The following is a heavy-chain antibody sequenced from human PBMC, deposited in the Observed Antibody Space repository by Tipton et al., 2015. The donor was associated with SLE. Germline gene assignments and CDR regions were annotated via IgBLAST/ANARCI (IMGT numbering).Heavy chain of an antibody. CDR2: INHSGST. J-gene: IGHJ3*02. CDR3: ARGLGVVVAVAFDI. D-gene: IGHD2-15*01. Sequence: TLSLTCAVYGGSFSGYYWSWIRQPPGKGLEWIGEINHSGSTNYNTSLKSRVTISVDTSKNQFSLRLSSVTAADTAVYYRARGLGVVVAVAFDIWGQGTMVTVSS. CDR1: GGSFSGYY. V-gene: IGHV4-34*01.